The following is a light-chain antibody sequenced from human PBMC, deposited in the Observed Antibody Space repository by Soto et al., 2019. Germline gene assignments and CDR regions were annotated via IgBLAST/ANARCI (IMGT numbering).Light chain of an antibody. V-gene: IGLV2-14*01. Sequence: QSVLTQPASVSGSPGQSITISCTGTSSDVGGYNYVSWYQQHPGKAPKLMIYDVSNRPSGVSNRFSGSKSGNTASLTISGLQAEDEADSYCSSYTSSSTSVVFGGGTKVTVL. J-gene: IGLJ2*01. CDR3: SSYTSSSTSVV. CDR1: SSDVGGYNY. CDR2: DVS.